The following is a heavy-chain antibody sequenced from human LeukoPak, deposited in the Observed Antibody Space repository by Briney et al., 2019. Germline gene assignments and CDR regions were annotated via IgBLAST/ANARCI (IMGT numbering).Heavy chain of an antibody. CDR1: GGSISSGSYY. V-gene: IGHV4-31*03. Sequence: SQTLSLTCTVSGGSISSGSYYWSWIRLLPGKDLEWIGYIYYSGNTYYNPSLKTRVTISLDTPKNQFSLKLTFVTAADTAVYYCARVPDSSGYYSAAFDIWGHGTMVTVSS. CDR2: IYYSGNT. J-gene: IGHJ3*02. D-gene: IGHD3-22*01. CDR3: ARVPDSSGYYSAAFDI.